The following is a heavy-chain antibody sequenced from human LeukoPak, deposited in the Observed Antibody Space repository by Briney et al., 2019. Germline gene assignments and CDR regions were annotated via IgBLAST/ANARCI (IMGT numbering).Heavy chain of an antibody. J-gene: IGHJ4*02. CDR1: GGSFSGYY. Sequence: SETLSLTCAVYGGSFSGYYWSWIRQPPGKGLEWIGEINHSGSTNYNPSLKSRVTISVDTSKNQFSLKLSSVTAADTAVYYCTRGGDCSSTSCYPDYWGQGTLVTVSS. CDR2: INHSGST. V-gene: IGHV4-34*01. D-gene: IGHD2-2*01. CDR3: TRGGDCSSTSCYPDY.